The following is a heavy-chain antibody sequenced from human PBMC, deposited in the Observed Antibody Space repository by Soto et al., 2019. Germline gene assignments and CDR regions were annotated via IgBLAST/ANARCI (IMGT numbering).Heavy chain of an antibody. CDR1: GYTSTGYY. V-gene: IGHV1-2*04. J-gene: IGHJ6*02. Sequence: ASVKVSCKASGYTSTGYYMHWVRQAPGQGLEWMGWINPNSGGTNYAQKFQGWVTMTRDTSISTAYMELSRLRSDDTAVYYCARDCSGGSCYSGGYYYGMDVWGQGTTVTVSS. D-gene: IGHD2-15*01. CDR3: ARDCSGGSCYSGGYYYGMDV. CDR2: INPNSGGT.